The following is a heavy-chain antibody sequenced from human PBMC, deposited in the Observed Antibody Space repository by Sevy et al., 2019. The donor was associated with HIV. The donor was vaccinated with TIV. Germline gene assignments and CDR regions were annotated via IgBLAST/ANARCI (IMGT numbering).Heavy chain of an antibody. V-gene: IGHV3-7*01. CDR1: GFTFSSYW. CDR3: ASPRESAYDPYFDY. Sequence: GGSLRLSCAASGFTFSSYWMSWVRQAPGKGLEWVANIKQDGSEKYYVDSVKGRFTISRDNAKNSLYLQMESLRVEDTAVYSCASPRESAYDPYFDYWGQGTLVTVSS. CDR2: IKQDGSEK. D-gene: IGHD5-12*01. J-gene: IGHJ4*02.